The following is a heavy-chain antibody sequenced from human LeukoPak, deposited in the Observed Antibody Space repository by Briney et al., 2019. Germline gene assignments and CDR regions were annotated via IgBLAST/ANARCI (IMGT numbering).Heavy chain of an antibody. V-gene: IGHV3-21*01. D-gene: IGHD6-13*01. Sequence: GGSLRLSCAASGFTFSSYSMNWVRQAPGKGLEWVSSISSSSSYIYYADSVKGRFTISRDNAKNSLYLQMNGLRAEDTAVYYCASASSSWAYYFDYWGQGTLVTVSS. CDR1: GFTFSSYS. CDR3: ASASSSWAYYFDY. J-gene: IGHJ4*02. CDR2: ISSSSSYI.